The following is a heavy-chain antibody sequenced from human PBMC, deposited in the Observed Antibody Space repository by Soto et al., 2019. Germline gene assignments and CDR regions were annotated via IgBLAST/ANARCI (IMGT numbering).Heavy chain of an antibody. J-gene: IGHJ4*02. CDR3: ARHDIFRAHHYYYDSSGYYIDY. V-gene: IGHV5-51*01. Sequence: PGESLKISCKGSGYSFTSYWIGWVRQMPGKGLEWMGIIYPGDSDTRYSPSFQGQVTISADKSISTAYLQWSSLKVSDTAMYYCARHDIFRAHHYYYDSSGYYIDYWGQGTLVTVSS. D-gene: IGHD3-22*01. CDR1: GYSFTSYW. CDR2: IYPGDSDT.